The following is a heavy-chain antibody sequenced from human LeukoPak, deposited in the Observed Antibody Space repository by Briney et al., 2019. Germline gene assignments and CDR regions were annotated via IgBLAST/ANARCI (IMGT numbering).Heavy chain of an antibody. CDR2: IIPIFGTA. J-gene: IGHJ5*02. CDR3: ARSFRTTVTHNWFDP. Sequence: SVKVSCKASGGTFSSYAISWVRQAPGQGLEWMGGIIPIFGTANYAQKFQGRVTITADESTSTAYMELSSLRSEDTAVYYCARSFRTTVTHNWFDPWGQGTLVTVSS. D-gene: IGHD4-17*01. V-gene: IGHV1-69*01. CDR1: GGTFSSYA.